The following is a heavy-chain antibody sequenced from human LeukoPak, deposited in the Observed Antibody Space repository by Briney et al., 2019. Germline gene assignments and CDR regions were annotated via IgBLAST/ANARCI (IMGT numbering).Heavy chain of an antibody. J-gene: IGHJ6*02. CDR1: GYTLPSYD. Sequence: ASVKVACKASGYTLPSYDINWVRQATGQGLERMGWMNPNRGNTGYAQKFQGRVTKTRNTYISTAYMELSSLRSEGTAVYYCARGGYYYYGMDVWGQGTTVTVSS. V-gene: IGHV1-8*01. CDR2: MNPNRGNT. CDR3: ARGGYYYYGMDV. D-gene: IGHD3-22*01.